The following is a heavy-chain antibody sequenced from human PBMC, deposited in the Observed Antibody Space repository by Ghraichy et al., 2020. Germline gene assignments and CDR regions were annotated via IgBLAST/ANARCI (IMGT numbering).Heavy chain of an antibody. D-gene: IGHD4-23*01. CDR1: GVSVSSALFY. CDR3: GTLNSAAFEF. V-gene: IGHV4-61*01. J-gene: IGHJ3*01. Sequence: SETLSLTCTVSGVSVSSALFYWSWVRQPPGRGLESLAYIYDSGTTNYSPSLQRRVTISVDTSKNQFSLKLSSVTTSDTAVYYCGTLNSAAFEFGGQGRMVIVYS. CDR2: IYDSGTT.